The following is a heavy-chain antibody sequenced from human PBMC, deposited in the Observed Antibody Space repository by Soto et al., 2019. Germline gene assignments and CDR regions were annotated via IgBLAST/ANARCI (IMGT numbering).Heavy chain of an antibody. D-gene: IGHD1-1*01. V-gene: IGHV1-69*13. J-gene: IGHJ4*02. CDR1: GGTFSSYA. CDR2: ITPIFGTA. Sequence: ASVKVSCKASGGTFSSYAISWVRQAPGQGLEWMGGITPIFGTANYAQKFQGRVTITADESTSTAYMELSSLRSEDTAVYYCGFRHELDPPGLVDYWGQGTLVTVSS. CDR3: GFRHELDPPGLVDY.